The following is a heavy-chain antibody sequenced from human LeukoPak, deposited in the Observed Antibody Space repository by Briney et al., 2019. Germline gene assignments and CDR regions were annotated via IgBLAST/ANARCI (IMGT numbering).Heavy chain of an antibody. CDR2: IYHSGST. CDR3: TREPRDFYGSANYGFGY. CDR1: GGSISSSNW. Sequence: SETLSLTCAVSGGSISSSNWWSWVRQPPGKGLEWIGEIYHSGSTNYNPSLKSRVTISVDKSKNQFSLKLSSVTAAGTAVYYCTREPRDFYGSANYGFGYWGQGTLVTVSS. V-gene: IGHV4-4*02. D-gene: IGHD3-10*01. J-gene: IGHJ4*02.